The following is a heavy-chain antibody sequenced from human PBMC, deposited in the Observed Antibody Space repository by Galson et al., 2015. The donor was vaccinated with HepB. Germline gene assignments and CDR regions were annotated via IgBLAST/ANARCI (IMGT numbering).Heavy chain of an antibody. CDR3: ARLEGSGSYYVGAGYFDY. D-gene: IGHD3-10*01. V-gene: IGHV4-30-2*03. CDR2: IYHSGST. J-gene: IGHJ4*02. CDR1: GGSITSGGYS. Sequence: TLSLTCAVSGGSITSGGYSWSWIRQPPGKALEWIGFIYHSGSTYYNPSLKTLKRRVSISVDTSKNQFSLKLSSVTAADTAVYYCARLEGSGSYYVGAGYFDYWGQGTQVTVSS.